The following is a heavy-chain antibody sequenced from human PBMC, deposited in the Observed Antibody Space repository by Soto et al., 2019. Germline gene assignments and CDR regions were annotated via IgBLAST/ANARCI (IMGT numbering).Heavy chain of an antibody. D-gene: IGHD4-4*01. CDR2: INQDGSEK. Sequence: GGSLRLSCAASGFTSSGYWMTWVRPAPGKGLEWVANINQDGSEKYYVDSVKGRFTISRDNAKDSLYLQMNSLRAEDTAIYYCARDYSNPRGRFDPWGQGTLVTVSS. J-gene: IGHJ5*02. V-gene: IGHV3-7*01. CDR3: ARDYSNPRGRFDP. CDR1: GFTSSGYW.